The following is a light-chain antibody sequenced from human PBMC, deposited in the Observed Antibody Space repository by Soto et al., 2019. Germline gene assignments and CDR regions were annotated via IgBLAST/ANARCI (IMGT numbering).Light chain of an antibody. CDR3: QQRDIWPPIT. CDR1: QSVGIY. CDR2: DAT. V-gene: IGKV3-11*01. J-gene: IGKJ4*01. Sequence: PGETATLFCKASQSVGIYLGWFQQKPGQAPRVLIYDATNRAGGVPDRFSGSGSGTDFTLTISSLEAEDSAVYYCQQRDIWPPITFGGGTKLEIK.